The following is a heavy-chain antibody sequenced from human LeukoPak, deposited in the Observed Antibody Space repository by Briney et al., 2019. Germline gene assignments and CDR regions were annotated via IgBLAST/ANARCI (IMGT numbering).Heavy chain of an antibody. CDR2: IKGDGSDK. J-gene: IGHJ3*01. CDR3: ARAQWGYPFDV. CDR1: GFSSSNYW. D-gene: IGHD5-18*01. Sequence: PGGSLRLSCAASGFSSSNYWMTWIRQAPGKRLEWVATIKGDGSDKRYVDSVKGRFTISRDDVKNSLYLQLNNLRAEDTAIYYCARAQWGYPFDVWGQGTRVTVSS. V-gene: IGHV3-7*03.